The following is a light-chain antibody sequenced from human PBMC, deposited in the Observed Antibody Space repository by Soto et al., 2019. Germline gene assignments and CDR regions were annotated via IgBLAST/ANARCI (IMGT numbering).Light chain of an antibody. CDR1: QGIRSY. CDR2: GAS. CDR3: QQLNTFPPFFT. V-gene: IGKV1-9*01. Sequence: DIQLTQSPSFLSASVGDRVTITCRASQGIRSYLAWYQQRPGKAPELLIYGASTLRPGGASRFSGSGSGTEFTLTISSLQPEDFATYFCQQLNTFPPFFTFG. J-gene: IGKJ3*01.